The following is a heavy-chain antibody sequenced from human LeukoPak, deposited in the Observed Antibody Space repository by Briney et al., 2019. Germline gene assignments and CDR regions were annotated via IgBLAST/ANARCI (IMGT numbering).Heavy chain of an antibody. J-gene: IGHJ4*02. CDR3: ARDRDYNLADSFDY. CDR1: GFTFNTYA. D-gene: IGHD5-24*01. CDR2: ISRDSGMI. Sequence: PGGSLRLSCAASGFTFNTYALNWLRQAPGKGLEWLSYISRDSGMIYYADSVKGRFTISRDNAKKVVFLQMNGLRSEDTALYYCARDRDYNLADSFDYWGQGTLIAVSS. V-gene: IGHV3-9*01.